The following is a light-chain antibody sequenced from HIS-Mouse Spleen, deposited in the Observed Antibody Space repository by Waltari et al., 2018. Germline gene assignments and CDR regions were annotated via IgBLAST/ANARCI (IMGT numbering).Light chain of an antibody. Sequence: SYELTQPPSVSVSPGQTARIPCSGDALPKKYAYWYQQKSGQAPVLVIYEDSKRPSGIPARFSGSSSGTMATLTISGAQVEDEADYYCYSTDSSGNHRVFGGGTKLTVL. V-gene: IGLV3-10*01. CDR3: YSTDSSGNHRV. J-gene: IGLJ2*01. CDR2: EDS. CDR1: ALPKKY.